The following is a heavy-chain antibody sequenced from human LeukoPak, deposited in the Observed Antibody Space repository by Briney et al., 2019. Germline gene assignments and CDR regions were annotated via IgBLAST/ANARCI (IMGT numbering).Heavy chain of an antibody. CDR1: GYTFGNYG. Sequence: ASVKVSCKASGYTFGNYGLSWLRQAPGQGLEWMAWISAYNGYTKYSQKLQGRLTMTTDTSTSTAYMELRSLRSDDTAVYYCARDWDCSGGSCHPHYFDFWGQGTLVTVSS. V-gene: IGHV1-18*01. J-gene: IGHJ4*02. CDR2: ISAYNGYT. CDR3: ARDWDCSGGSCHPHYFDF. D-gene: IGHD2-15*01.